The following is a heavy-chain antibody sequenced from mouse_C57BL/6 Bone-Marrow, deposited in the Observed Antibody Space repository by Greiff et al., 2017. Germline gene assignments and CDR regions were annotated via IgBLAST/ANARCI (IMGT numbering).Heavy chain of an antibody. V-gene: IGHV1-39*01. Sequence: SKLQQSGPELVKPGASVKISCKASGYSFTDYNMNWVKQSNGKSLEWIGVINPNYGTTSYNQKFKGKATLTVDQSSSTAYMQLNSLTSEDSAVYYCAREGDYGSSYGYFDVWGTGTTVTVSS. CDR3: AREGDYGSSYGYFDV. CDR2: INPNYGTT. CDR1: GYSFTDYN. J-gene: IGHJ1*03. D-gene: IGHD1-1*01.